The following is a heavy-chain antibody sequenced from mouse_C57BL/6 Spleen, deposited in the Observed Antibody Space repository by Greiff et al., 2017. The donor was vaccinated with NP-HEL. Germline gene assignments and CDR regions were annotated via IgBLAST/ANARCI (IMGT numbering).Heavy chain of an antibody. Sequence: EVQLQQSGPVLVKPGASVKMSCKASGYTFTDYYMNWVKQSHGKSLEWIGVINPYNGGTSYNQKFKGKATLTVDKSSSTAYMELNSLTSEDSAVYYCAQFPPGGYDGGWFAYWGQGTLVTVSA. CDR1: GYTFTDYY. V-gene: IGHV1-19*01. D-gene: IGHD2-2*01. CDR2: INPYNGGT. CDR3: AQFPPGGYDGGWFAY. J-gene: IGHJ3*01.